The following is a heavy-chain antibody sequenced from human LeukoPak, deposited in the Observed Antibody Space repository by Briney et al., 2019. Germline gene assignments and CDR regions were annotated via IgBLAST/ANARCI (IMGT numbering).Heavy chain of an antibody. Sequence: ASVKVSCKASGYSFISYYIHWVRQAPGQGLEWMGIINPSGGSPSSAQKFQGRVTMTRDTSTSTVYMELSSLRSEDTAMYYCARDAYITMIVVAYNWFDPWGQGTLVTVSS. J-gene: IGHJ5*02. D-gene: IGHD3-22*01. CDR3: ARDAYITMIVVAYNWFDP. CDR1: GYSFISYY. CDR2: INPSGGSP. V-gene: IGHV1-46*01.